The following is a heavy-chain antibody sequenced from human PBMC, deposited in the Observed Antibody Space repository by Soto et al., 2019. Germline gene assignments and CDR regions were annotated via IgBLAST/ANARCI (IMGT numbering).Heavy chain of an antibody. CDR3: ARVELAARDAFDI. D-gene: IGHD6-6*01. Sequence: GGSLRLSCAASGFTVSSNYMSWVRQAPGKGLEWVAVISYDGSNKYYADSVKGRFTISRDNSKNTLYLQMNSLRAEDTAVYYCARVELAARDAFDIWGQGTMVTVSS. CDR2: ISYDGSNK. V-gene: IGHV3-30*03. CDR1: GFTVSSNY. J-gene: IGHJ3*02.